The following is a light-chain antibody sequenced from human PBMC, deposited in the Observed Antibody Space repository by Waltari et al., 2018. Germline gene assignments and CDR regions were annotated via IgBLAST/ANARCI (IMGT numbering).Light chain of an antibody. J-gene: IGLJ2*01. V-gene: IGLV7-46*01. CDR2: DTS. CDR1: TGPVTSGHY. Sequence: QAVVTQEPSLTVSPGGTVTLTCGSNTGPVTSGHYPYWFQQKPGQAPRTLVFDTSNTHPSAPARFSGSLLGDKAALTLSGAQPEDEADYYCLLLYSGGRVFGGGTKLTVL. CDR3: LLLYSGGRV.